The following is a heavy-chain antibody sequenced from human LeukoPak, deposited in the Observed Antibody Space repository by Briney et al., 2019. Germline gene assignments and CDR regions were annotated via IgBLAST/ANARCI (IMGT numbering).Heavy chain of an antibody. CDR1: GFTFGDYA. Sequence: RSLSLSCPVSGFTFGDYAMSWFRQAPRKGREWVGFVRSKAYRGTTEYAASVKRRFTISRDDSKSTAYLQMNSLKTEDTAVYYCTRERWTYYYDSSCYYYWGQGTLVTVSS. CDR2: VRSKAYRGTT. D-gene: IGHD3-22*01. CDR3: TRERWTYYYDSSCYYY. J-gene: IGHJ4*02. V-gene: IGHV3-49*03.